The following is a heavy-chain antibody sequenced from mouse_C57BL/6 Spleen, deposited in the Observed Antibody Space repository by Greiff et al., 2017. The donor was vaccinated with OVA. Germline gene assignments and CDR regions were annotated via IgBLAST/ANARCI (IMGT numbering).Heavy chain of an antibody. CDR1: GYTFTDYE. CDR2: IDPETGGT. CDR3: TKLGREEDAMDY. V-gene: IGHV1-15*01. D-gene: IGHD4-1*01. Sequence: VKLMESGAELVRPGASVTLSCKASGYTFTDYEMHWVKQTPVHGLEWIGAIDPETGGTAYNQKFKGKAILTADKSSSTAYMELRSLTSEDSAVYYCTKLGREEDAMDYWGQGTSVTVSS. J-gene: IGHJ4*01.